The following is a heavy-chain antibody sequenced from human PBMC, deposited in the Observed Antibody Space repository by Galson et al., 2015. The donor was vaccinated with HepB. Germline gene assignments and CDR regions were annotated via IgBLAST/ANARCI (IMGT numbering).Heavy chain of an antibody. CDR1: GFMFSSYT. J-gene: IGHJ4*02. D-gene: IGHD4-11*01. V-gene: IGHV3-21*01. CDR3: AGLYSNYEAIDF. Sequence: SLRLSCAASGFMFSSYTMNWVRQSPGRGLEWVSSISSSSFTIKYADSVRGRFTISRDNAENSLYLQMNSLRAEDTAVYFCAGLYSNYEAIDFWGQGTLVTVSS. CDR2: ISSSSFTI.